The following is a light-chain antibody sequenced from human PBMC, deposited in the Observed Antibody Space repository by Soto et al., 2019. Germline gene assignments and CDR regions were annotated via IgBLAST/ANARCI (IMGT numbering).Light chain of an antibody. J-gene: IGLJ2*01. V-gene: IGLV2-14*01. Sequence: QSALTQPDSVSGSPGQSITISCTGTSSDVGGYNYVSWYQQHPGKAPKLMIYDVSNRPSGVSNRFSGSKSGNTASLTISGPQSEDEAYYYCSSYTSSSTQVVGGGTKLTVL. CDR1: SSDVGGYNY. CDR3: SSYTSSSTQV. CDR2: DVS.